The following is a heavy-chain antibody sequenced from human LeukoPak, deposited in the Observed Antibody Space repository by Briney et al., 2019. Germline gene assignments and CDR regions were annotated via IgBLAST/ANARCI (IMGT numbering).Heavy chain of an antibody. V-gene: IGHV4-4*09. CDR3: ARRVGAAAGPNWFDP. CDR1: GGSISSYY. J-gene: IGHJ5*02. Sequence: SEALSLTCTVSGGSISSYYWSWIRQPPGKGLEWIGYIYTSGSTNYNPSLKSRVTISVDTSKNQFSLKLSSVTAADTAVYYCARRVGAAAGPNWFDPWGQGTLVTVSS. D-gene: IGHD6-13*01. CDR2: IYTSGST.